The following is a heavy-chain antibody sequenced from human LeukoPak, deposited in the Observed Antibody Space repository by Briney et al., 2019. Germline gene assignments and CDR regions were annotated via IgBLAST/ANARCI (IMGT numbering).Heavy chain of an antibody. V-gene: IGHV3-21*05. Sequence: PGGSLRLSCVASGFTFSYYSMNWVRQAPGKGLEWVSYINSISGEIWYADSVQGRFTISRDNSKNTVYLQMNSLRAEDTAVYYCARDPGGINSYWGQGTLVTVSS. CDR3: ARDPGGINSY. J-gene: IGHJ4*02. D-gene: IGHD1-26*01. CDR1: GFTFSYYS. CDR2: INSISGEI.